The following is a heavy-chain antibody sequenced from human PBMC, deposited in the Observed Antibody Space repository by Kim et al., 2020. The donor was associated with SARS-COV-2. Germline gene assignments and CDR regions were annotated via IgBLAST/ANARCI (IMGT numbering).Heavy chain of an antibody. CDR2: IGQDGSEK. V-gene: IGHV3-7*01. J-gene: IGHJ3*02. CDR3: VRLRRDPWALDI. CDR1: GFTYNTSY. Sequence: GGSLRLSCVASGFTYNTSYMSWVRQAPGKGLEWVAQIGQDGSEKYYVDSVKGRFTISRDNGRNSQFLQMNSLRADDTAVYYCVRLRRDPWALDIWGQGTMVTVSS.